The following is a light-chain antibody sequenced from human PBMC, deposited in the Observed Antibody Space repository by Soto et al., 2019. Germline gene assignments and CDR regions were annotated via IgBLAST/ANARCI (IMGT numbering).Light chain of an antibody. CDR2: DTN. Sequence: QAVVTQEPSLTVSPGETVTLTCQSSTGAVTSSHYPYWFQQKPGQVPTTLIYDTNNKHSWTPARFSGSLLGGNATLTLSGAQPEDEDEDSCLLSYPDIIAGVNVIFGGGTKVTVL. J-gene: IGLJ2*01. V-gene: IGLV7-46*01. CDR1: TGAVTSSHY. CDR3: LLSYPDIIAGVNVI.